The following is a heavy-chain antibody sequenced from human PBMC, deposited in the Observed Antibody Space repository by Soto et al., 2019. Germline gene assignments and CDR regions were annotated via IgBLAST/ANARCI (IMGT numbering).Heavy chain of an antibody. Sequence: GGSLRLSCAASGFTFSSYAMSWVRQAPGKGLEWVSAISGSGGSTYYADSVKGRFTISRDNSKNTLYLQMNSLRAEDTAVYYCAIRHYYDSSGYSRFDPWGQGTLVTVSS. V-gene: IGHV3-23*01. CDR1: GFTFSSYA. CDR3: AIRHYYDSSGYSRFDP. D-gene: IGHD3-22*01. J-gene: IGHJ5*02. CDR2: ISGSGGST.